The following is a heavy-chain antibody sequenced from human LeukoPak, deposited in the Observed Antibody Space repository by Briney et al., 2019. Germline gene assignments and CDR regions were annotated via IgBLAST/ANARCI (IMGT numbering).Heavy chain of an antibody. V-gene: IGHV3-7*01. CDR2: IKQDGSEK. D-gene: IGHD3-10*01. Sequence: PGGSLRLSCAASGFTFSRYWMSWVRQAPGKGLEWVANIKQDGSEKYYVDSVKGRFTISRDNAKNSLYLQMNSLRAEDTAVYYCARMEFLLYYYMDVWGKGTTVTVSS. J-gene: IGHJ6*03. CDR1: GFTFSRYW. CDR3: ARMEFLLYYYMDV.